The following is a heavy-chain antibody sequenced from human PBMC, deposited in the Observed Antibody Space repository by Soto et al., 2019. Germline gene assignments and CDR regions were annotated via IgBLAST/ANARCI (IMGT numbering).Heavy chain of an antibody. CDR1: GGTFSSYA. J-gene: IGHJ4*02. D-gene: IGHD6-19*01. Sequence: SVKVSCKASGGTFSSYAISWVRQAPGQGLEWMGGIIPIFGTANYAQKFQGRVTITADESTSTAYMELSSLRSEDTAVYYCARDRVPAYSSGGYFDYWGQGTLVTVSS. CDR2: IIPIFGTA. CDR3: ARDRVPAYSSGGYFDY. V-gene: IGHV1-69*13.